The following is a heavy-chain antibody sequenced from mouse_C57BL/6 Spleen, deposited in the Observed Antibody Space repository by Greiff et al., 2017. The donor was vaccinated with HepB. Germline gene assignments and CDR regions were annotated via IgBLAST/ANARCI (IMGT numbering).Heavy chain of an antibody. D-gene: IGHD1-1*01. Sequence: EVQGVESGGGLVKPGGSLKLSCAASGFTFSDYGMHWVRQAPEKGLERVAYISSGSSTIYYADTVKGRFTISRDNAKNTLFLQMTSLRSEDTAMYYCARGYYGSSSFAYWGQGTLVTVSA. J-gene: IGHJ3*01. V-gene: IGHV5-17*01. CDR1: GFTFSDYG. CDR2: ISSGSSTI. CDR3: ARGYYGSSSFAY.